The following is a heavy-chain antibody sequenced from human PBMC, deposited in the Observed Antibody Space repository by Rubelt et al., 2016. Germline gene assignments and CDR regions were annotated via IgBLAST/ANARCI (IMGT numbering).Heavy chain of an antibody. CDR3: ARGVYSSDWVTGWDGLDV. CDR2: INYSESS. V-gene: IGHV4-34*01. D-gene: IGHD6-25*01. Sequence: QVQLQQWGAGLLKPSATLSLTCAVHGGSFSGYYWSWIRQSPGKGLEWIGEINYSESSNYHPSLQRRVTISVEPSRIQYSVKWTAGKAADTAVYYCARGVYSSDWVTGWDGLDVWGQGTTVTVSS. CDR1: GGSFSGYY. J-gene: IGHJ6*02.